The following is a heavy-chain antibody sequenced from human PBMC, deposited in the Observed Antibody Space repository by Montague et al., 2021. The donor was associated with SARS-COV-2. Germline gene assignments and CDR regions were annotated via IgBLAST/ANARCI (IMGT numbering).Heavy chain of an antibody. CDR2: IYYSATT. J-gene: IGHJ5*02. CDR3: ARLRRGTYYVSFDP. Sequence: SETLSLTCTVSGGPITNYYWTWTRQPPGRGLEWIGYIYYSATTNYNPSLKSRVTMSIDTSKNQFSLSLSSVTAADSAVYYCARLRRGTYYVSFDPWGQGTLVSVSS. D-gene: IGHD1-26*01. V-gene: IGHV4-59*12. CDR1: GGPITNYY.